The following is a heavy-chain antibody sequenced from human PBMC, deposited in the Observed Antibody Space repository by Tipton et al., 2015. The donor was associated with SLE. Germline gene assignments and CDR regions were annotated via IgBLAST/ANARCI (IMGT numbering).Heavy chain of an antibody. CDR2: ISGGGTST. J-gene: IGHJ1*01. D-gene: IGHD5-12*01. CDR3: AKGGETGGYDPQH. CDR1: GFVFNVYG. V-gene: IGHV3-NL1*01. Sequence: SLRLSCAASGFVFNVYGMHWVRQAPGKGLEWVSGISGGGTSTYYADSVKGRFTISRDSSYSTLYLQMKSLRGEDTAVYYCAKGGETGGYDPQHWGQGTLVTVSS.